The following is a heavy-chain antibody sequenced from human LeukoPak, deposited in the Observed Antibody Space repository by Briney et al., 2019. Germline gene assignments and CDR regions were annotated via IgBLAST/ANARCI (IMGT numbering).Heavy chain of an antibody. CDR3: ASRSITGTTVGQNWFDP. CDR1: GGSLSDYY. V-gene: IGHV4-34*01. D-gene: IGHD1-7*01. Sequence: SETLSLTCAVYGGSLSDYYWTWIRQPPGKGLEWIGEINRRGSTNYNPSLKSRVTISVDTSKNQFSLKLSSVTAADTAVYYCASRSITGTTVGQNWFDPWGQGTLVTVSS. J-gene: IGHJ5*02. CDR2: INRRGST.